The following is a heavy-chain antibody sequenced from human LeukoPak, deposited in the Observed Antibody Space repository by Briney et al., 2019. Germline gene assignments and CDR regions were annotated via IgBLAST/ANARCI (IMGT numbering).Heavy chain of an antibody. CDR3: AKDYGDYPYYFDY. D-gene: IGHD4-17*01. CDR2: ISGSGGST. V-gene: IGHV3-23*01. CDR1: GFTFSSYA. J-gene: IGHJ4*02. Sequence: TGGSLRLSCAASGFTFSSYAMSWVRQAPGKGLEWVSAISGSGGSTYYADSVKGRFTISRDNSKNTLYLQMNSLRAEDTAVYYCAKDYGDYPYYFDYWGQGTLVTVSS.